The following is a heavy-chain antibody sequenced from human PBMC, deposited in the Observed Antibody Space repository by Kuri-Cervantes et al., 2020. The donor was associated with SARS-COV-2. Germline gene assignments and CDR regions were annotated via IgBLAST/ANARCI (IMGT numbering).Heavy chain of an antibody. J-gene: IGHJ3*02. V-gene: IGHV3-30-3*01. CDR2: ISYDGSNK. Sequence: GGPLRPSCAASGCTFSSYAMHWVRPAPGKGLEWVAVISYDGSNKYYADSVKARFTISRDNSKNTLYLQMNSLRAEDTAVYYCARRLGSYYAFDIWGQGTMVTVSS. CDR3: ARRLGSYYAFDI. D-gene: IGHD1-26*01. CDR1: GCTFSSYA.